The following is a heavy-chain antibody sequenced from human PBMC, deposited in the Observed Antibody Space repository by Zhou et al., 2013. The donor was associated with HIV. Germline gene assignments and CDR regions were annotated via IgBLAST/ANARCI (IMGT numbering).Heavy chain of an antibody. V-gene: IGHV1-69*05. CDR3: ATAGDVVIPTVTPFYYHYYMDV. CDR2: ILPFFGSP. D-gene: IGHD2-2*01. CDR1: GGTFSSHA. J-gene: IGHJ6*03. Sequence: QAQLVQSGAEVKKPGSSVKVSCKSSGGTFSSHALSWVRQAPGQGPEWVGGILPFFGSPNYAQKFQDRVTITTDDSTSTVYLELSSLRSEDTAVYYCATAGDVVIPTVTPFYYHYYMDVWGRGTPVTVSS.